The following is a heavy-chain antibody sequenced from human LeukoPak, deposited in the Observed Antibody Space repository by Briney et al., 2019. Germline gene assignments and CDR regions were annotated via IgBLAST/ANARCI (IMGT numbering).Heavy chain of an antibody. J-gene: IGHJ4*02. V-gene: IGHV3-23*01. CDR1: GFTFSNYA. Sequence: GVSLRLSCEASGFTFSNYAMSWVRQAPGKGLEWVSTISDSGGSTFYADSVKGRFTMSIDNSKSTLYLQMNSLRAEDKAVYFCAKMDGSDSRYDNIDYWGQGTLVTVSS. CDR2: ISDSGGST. CDR3: AKMDGSDSRYDNIDY. D-gene: IGHD3-9*01.